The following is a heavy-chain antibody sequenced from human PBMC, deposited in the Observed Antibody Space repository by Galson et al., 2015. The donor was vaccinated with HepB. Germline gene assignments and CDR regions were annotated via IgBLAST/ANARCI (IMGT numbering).Heavy chain of an antibody. J-gene: IGHJ4*02. D-gene: IGHD3-16*01. CDR3: AKAYLRLGTIDY. CDR1: GFTFSSYG. V-gene: IGHV3-23*01. Sequence: SLRLSCAASGFTFSSYGMSWVRQAPGKGLECVSGISSSGGSTYYADSVKGRFTISRDNSKNTLYLQVNSLRAEDTAVYFCAKAYLRLGTIDYWGQGTLVTVSS. CDR2: ISSSGGST.